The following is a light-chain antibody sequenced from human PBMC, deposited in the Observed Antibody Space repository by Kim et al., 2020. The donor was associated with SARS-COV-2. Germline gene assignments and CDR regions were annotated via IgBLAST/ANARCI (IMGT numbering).Light chain of an antibody. Sequence: DIQMTQSPSSLSASVGDRVTITCPASQSISSYLNWYQQKPGKAPKLLIYAASSLQSGVPSRFSGSGSGTDFTLTISSLQPEDFATYYCQQSYSTSSTFGQGTKVDIK. V-gene: IGKV1-39*01. CDR1: QSISSY. CDR3: QQSYSTSST. CDR2: AAS. J-gene: IGKJ1*01.